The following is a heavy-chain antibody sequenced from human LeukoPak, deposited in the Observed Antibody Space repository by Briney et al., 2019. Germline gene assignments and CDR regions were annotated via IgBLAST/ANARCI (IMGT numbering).Heavy chain of an antibody. Sequence: SETLSLTCAVSGGSISSSNWWSWVRQPPGKGLEWIGEIYHSGSTKYNPSLKSRVTISVDTSKNQFSLKLSSVTAAGTAVYYCARVRMPERKILQLRRYLGGYYFDYWGQGTLVTVSS. D-gene: IGHD3-9*01. V-gene: IGHV4-4*02. CDR2: IYHSGST. CDR1: GGSISSSNW. J-gene: IGHJ4*02. CDR3: ARVRMPERKILQLRRYLGGYYFDY.